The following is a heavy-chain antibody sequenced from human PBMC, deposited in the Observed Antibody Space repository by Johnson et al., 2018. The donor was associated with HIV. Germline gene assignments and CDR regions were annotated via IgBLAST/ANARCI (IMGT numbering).Heavy chain of an antibody. Sequence: VQLVESGGGLVQPGGSLRLSCAASAVSGFSVSSNYINWVRQAPGKGLEWVSFIYSGGTTYYADSVKGRFTISRDNSKNTLYLQMNSLRAEDTAVYYCARDLAGHNAFDIWGQGTMVTVSS. V-gene: IGHV3-53*01. J-gene: IGHJ3*02. CDR1: AVSGFSVSSNY. CDR3: ARDLAGHNAFDI. D-gene: IGHD6-19*01. CDR2: IYSGGTT.